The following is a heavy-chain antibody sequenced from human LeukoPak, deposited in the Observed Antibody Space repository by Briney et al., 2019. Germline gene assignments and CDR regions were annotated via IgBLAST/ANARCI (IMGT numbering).Heavy chain of an antibody. CDR3: AKGVFYSGYEDYFDY. CDR2: ISGSGGST. CDR1: GFTFSSYA. J-gene: IGHJ4*02. V-gene: IGHV3-23*01. D-gene: IGHD5-12*01. Sequence: GGSLRLSCAASGFTFSSYAMSWVRQAPGKGLEWVSAISGSGGSTYYADSVKGRFTISRDNSKNTLYLQMNSLRAEDTAVYYCAKGVFYSGYEDYFDYWGQGTLVTVSS.